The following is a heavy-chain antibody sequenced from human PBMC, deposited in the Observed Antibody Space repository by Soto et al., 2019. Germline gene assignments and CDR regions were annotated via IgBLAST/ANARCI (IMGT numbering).Heavy chain of an antibody. J-gene: IGHJ4*02. Sequence: QVQLVQSGAEVKKPGASVKVSCKASGYTFTSYAMHWVRQAPGQRLEWMGWINAGNGNTKYSQKFQGRVTITRDTSASTAYMELSSLRSEDTAVYYCARAPSPFCSSTSCYVPHYWGQGTLVTVSS. V-gene: IGHV1-3*01. D-gene: IGHD2-2*01. CDR2: INAGNGNT. CDR3: ARAPSPFCSSTSCYVPHY. CDR1: GYTFTSYA.